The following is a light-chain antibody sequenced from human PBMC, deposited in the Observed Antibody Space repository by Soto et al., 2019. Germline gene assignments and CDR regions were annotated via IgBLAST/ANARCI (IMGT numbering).Light chain of an antibody. CDR3: QQYNNWPPWK. V-gene: IGKV3-15*01. CDR1: QSVNGN. J-gene: IGKJ1*01. Sequence: EIVMTQSPATLSVSPGERATLSCRASQSVNGNLAWYQQKPGQAPRLLIYGASTRATGIPARFSGSGSGTEFTLTISSLQSEDFAVYYCQQYNNWPPWKFGQGTKVEIK. CDR2: GAS.